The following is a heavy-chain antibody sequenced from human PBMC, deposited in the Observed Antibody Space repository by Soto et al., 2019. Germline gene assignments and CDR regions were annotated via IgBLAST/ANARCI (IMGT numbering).Heavy chain of an antibody. CDR2: IIPILGIA. CDR3: QRAVVVAAPPDY. D-gene: IGHD2-15*01. V-gene: IGHV1-69*02. J-gene: IGHJ4*02. CDR1: GGTFSSYT. Sequence: QVQLVQSGAEVKKPGSSVKVSCKASGGTFSSYTISWVRQAPGQGLEWMGRIIPILGIANYAQKFQGRVTITADKSTSTAYMGLSSLRSEDTAVSYCQRAVVVAAPPDYWGQGTLVTVSS.